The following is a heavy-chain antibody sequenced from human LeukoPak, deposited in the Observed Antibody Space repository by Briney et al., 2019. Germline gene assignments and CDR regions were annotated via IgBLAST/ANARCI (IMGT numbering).Heavy chain of an antibody. CDR3: ARVIQYSYYMDV. V-gene: IGHV4-38-2*02. CDR1: GYSISRGYY. J-gene: IGHJ6*03. D-gene: IGHD2-21*01. CDR2: MFQSRSI. Sequence: PSETLSLTCTVSGYSISRGYYWAWIRQPPGKGLEWIVTMFQSRSIYYNSSLKSRVSISLDTSKNQFSLQLSSVTAADTAVYYCARVIQYSYYMDVWGKGTTVTVSS.